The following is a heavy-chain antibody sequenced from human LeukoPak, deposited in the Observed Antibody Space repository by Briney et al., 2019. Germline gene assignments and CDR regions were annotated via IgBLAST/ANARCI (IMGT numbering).Heavy chain of an antibody. CDR3: AGNLGLRPLPYYYMDV. Sequence: SVKVSCKASGGTFSRYAISWVRQAPGQGLEWMGRIIPILGTANYAQKFQGRVTITTDESTSTAYMELSSLRSEDTAVYYCAGNLGLRPLPYYYMDVWGKGTTATVSS. V-gene: IGHV1-69*05. CDR2: IIPILGTA. D-gene: IGHD2-15*01. CDR1: GGTFSRYA. J-gene: IGHJ6*03.